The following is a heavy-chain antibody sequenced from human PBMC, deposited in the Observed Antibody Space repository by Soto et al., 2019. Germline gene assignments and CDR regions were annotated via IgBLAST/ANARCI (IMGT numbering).Heavy chain of an antibody. CDR1: AYSFSSYW. CDR2: IYPGDSDA. J-gene: IGHJ4*02. CDR3: ARRAAKGTQPVFDY. V-gene: IGHV5-51*01. Sequence: PGESLKISCKGSAYSFSSYWIAWVRQMPGKGLEWMGIIYPGDSDARYSPSFQGQVTVSADKSINTAYLQWSSLKASDTAMYFCARRAAKGTQPVFDYWGKGTLVTVSS. D-gene: IGHD6-13*01.